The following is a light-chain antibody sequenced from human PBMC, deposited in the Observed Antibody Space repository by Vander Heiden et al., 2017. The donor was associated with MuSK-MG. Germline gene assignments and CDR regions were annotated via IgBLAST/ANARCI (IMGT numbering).Light chain of an antibody. Sequence: SYELTQPPSVSVSPGQTASITCSGDKLGDNYACWYQQKPGQFPVLVIYQDSKRPPGLPERFSASNSGNTATLTIRGTQAMDEADYYCQAWDSSIVVFGGGTKLTVL. CDR2: QDS. V-gene: IGLV3-1*01. CDR1: KLGDNY. J-gene: IGLJ2*01. CDR3: QAWDSSIVV.